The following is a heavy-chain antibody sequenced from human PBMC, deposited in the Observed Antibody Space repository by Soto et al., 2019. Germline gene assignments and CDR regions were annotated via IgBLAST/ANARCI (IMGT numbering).Heavy chain of an antibody. CDR3: AREGVYSREPRDWYFDL. Sequence: QVQLVESGGGVVQPGRSLRLSCAASGFTFRSYGMHWGRQAPGKGLEWVAVIWYDGSNKYYADSVKGRFTISRDNSKNPLYMQMHSLRAEDTAVYYCAREGVYSREPRDWYFDLWGRGTLVTVSS. CDR1: GFTFRSYG. CDR2: IWYDGSNK. J-gene: IGHJ2*01. V-gene: IGHV3-33*01. D-gene: IGHD6-13*01.